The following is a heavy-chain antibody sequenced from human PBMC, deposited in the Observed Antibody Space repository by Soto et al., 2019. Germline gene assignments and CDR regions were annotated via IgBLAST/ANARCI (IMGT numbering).Heavy chain of an antibody. CDR2: IYDGSNK. CDR3: AKEVWSGPMDV. V-gene: IGHV3-30*18. CDR1: GFTFSSYG. J-gene: IGHJ6*02. D-gene: IGHD3-3*01. Sequence: QVQLVESGGGVVQPGRSLRLSCAASGFTFSSYGIHWVRQAPCKGLEWVAVIYDGSNKYYADSVKGRFTISRDNSKNTVYLQMNSLRAEDTAVYYCAKEVWSGPMDVWGQGTTVTVSS.